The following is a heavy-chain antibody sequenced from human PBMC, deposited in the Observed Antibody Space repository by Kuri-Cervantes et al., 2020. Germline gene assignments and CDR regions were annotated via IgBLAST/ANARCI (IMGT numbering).Heavy chain of an antibody. CDR3: ARCQDVYTSGWYGINY. Sequence: SETLSLTCAVYGGSFSGYYWGWILQPPGKGLEWIGNVFHSGVTYYNPSLKSRVAISVDTSKNHFSLRLSSVTAADTAVYYCARCQDVYTSGWYGINYWGQGTQVTVSS. CDR1: GGSFSGYY. J-gene: IGHJ4*02. V-gene: IGHV4-34*12. D-gene: IGHD6-19*01. CDR2: VFHSGVT.